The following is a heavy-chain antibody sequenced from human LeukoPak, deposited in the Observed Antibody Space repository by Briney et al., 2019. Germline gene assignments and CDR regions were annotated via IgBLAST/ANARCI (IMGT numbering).Heavy chain of an antibody. D-gene: IGHD6-13*01. J-gene: IGHJ4*02. CDR3: ARDRAAAGTGGFDY. V-gene: IGHV4-59*01. Sequence: PSETLSLTCTVSGGSISSYYWSWIRQSPGEGLEWIGYIYYSGSTNYNPSLKSRVTISVDTSKNQFSLKLSSVTAADTAVYYCARDRAAAGTGGFDYWGQGTLVTVSS. CDR1: GGSISSYY. CDR2: IYYSGST.